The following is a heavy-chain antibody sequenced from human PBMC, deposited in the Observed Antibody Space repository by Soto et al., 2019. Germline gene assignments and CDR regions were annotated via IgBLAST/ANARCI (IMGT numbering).Heavy chain of an antibody. D-gene: IGHD3-22*01. CDR3: ARDGSGYQYYYYYYGMDV. V-gene: IGHV3-30-3*01. J-gene: IGHJ6*02. Sequence: GTLRLSGAASVFTFSSYAMHWVRQAPGKGLEWVAVISYDGSNKYYADSVKGRFTISRDNSKNTLYLQMNSLRAEDTAVYYCARDGSGYQYYYYYYGMDVWGQGTTVTVSS. CDR2: ISYDGSNK. CDR1: VFTFSSYA.